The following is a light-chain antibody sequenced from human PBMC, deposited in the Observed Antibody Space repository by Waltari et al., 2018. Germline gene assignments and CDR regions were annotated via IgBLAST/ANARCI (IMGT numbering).Light chain of an antibody. CDR1: QSFTRK. V-gene: IGKV3-15*01. CDR3: SQYNDWPYT. Sequence: EIVMTQSPATLSVSPGDLATLSCRASQSFTRKLSWYQQKPGQVPRLLIYGVSTRATGIPARFSGSGSGTEFTLTISSLQSEDSAVYYCSQYNDWPYTFGQGTKLELQ. CDR2: GVS. J-gene: IGKJ2*01.